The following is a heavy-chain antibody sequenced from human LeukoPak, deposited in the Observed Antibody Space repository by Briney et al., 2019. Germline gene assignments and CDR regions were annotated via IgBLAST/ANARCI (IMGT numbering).Heavy chain of an antibody. V-gene: IGHV3-30*03. CDR2: ISHDGRNK. CDR3: VREDTPATANY. CDR1: GFTFGTYG. D-gene: IGHD2-21*02. Sequence: PGGSLRLSCAASGFTFGTYGMHWVRQPPGKGLEWVAVISHDGRNKYYADSVKGRFTISRDNSKDTLFLQMHSLRPGDTAVYYCVREDTPATANYWGQGTLVTISS. J-gene: IGHJ4*02.